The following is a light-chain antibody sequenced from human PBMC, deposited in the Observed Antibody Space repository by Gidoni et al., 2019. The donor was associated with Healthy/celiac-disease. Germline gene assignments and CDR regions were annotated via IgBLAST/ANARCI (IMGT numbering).Light chain of an antibody. CDR3: QQYNSYSGT. V-gene: IGKV1-5*01. J-gene: IGKJ1*01. Sequence: DIQMTQSPSTLSASVGDRVTITCRASQIISSWLAWYQQKPGKAPKLLIYDASSLESGVPSRFSGSGSGTEFTLSISNLLPGDFATYYCQQYNSYSGTFGQXTKVEIK. CDR1: QIISSW. CDR2: DAS.